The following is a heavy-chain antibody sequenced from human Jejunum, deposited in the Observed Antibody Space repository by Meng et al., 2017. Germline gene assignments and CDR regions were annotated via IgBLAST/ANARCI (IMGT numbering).Heavy chain of an antibody. CDR1: GYPFTGDG. V-gene: IGHV1-18*01. D-gene: IGHD3-16*01. CDR3: ARGGGSTAYFDY. J-gene: IGHJ4*02. CDR2: ISGISGGT. Sequence: QFQLVQSGGELKKPGASVKVSCKASGYPFTGDGITWVRQAPGQGLEWMGWISGISGGTKYSQKFQGRVTMTTDTSTSTAYMELRSLRSDDTAVYYCARGGGSTAYFDYWGQGTLVTVSS.